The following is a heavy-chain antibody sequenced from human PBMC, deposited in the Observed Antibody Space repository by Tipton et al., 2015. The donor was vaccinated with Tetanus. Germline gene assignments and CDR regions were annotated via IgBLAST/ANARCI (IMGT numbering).Heavy chain of an antibody. CDR3: ARKQASCYGGCWFDP. CDR2: IYYSGST. V-gene: IGHV4-59*01. J-gene: IGHJ5*02. D-gene: IGHD2-2*01. Sequence: TLSLTCSVSGGSISSYYWSWIRQPPGKGLEWIGNIYYSGSTNYNPSLKSRVTISVDTSKNQFSLKLSSVTAADTAVYYCARKQASCYGGCWFDPWGQGTLVTVSS. CDR1: GGSISSYY.